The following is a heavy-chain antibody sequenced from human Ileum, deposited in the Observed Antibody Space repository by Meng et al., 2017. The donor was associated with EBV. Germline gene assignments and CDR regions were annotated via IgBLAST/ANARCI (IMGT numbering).Heavy chain of an antibody. CDR2: TYYRSRWYN. D-gene: IGHD3-22*01. J-gene: IGHJ4*02. CDR1: RDGVSSNSAS. Sequence: QDKLQQPGPGHGKPSEHRSLNCEISRDGVSSNSASWNRIRQSPVRGLEWLGRTYYRSRWYNDYAVSVKGRIPINSDTCKSRFSRQLNSVTPEDTAVYYCASGHFYDGCFYYPFDYWGQGTLVTVSS. CDR3: ASGHFYDGCFYYPFDY. V-gene: IGHV6-1*01.